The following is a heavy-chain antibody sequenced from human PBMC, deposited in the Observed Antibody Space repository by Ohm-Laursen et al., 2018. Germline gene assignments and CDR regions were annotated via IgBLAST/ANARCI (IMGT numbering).Heavy chain of an antibody. CDR2: ISWNSGSI. J-gene: IGHJ4*02. CDR1: GFTFDDYA. D-gene: IGHD2-2*01. Sequence: SLRLSCSASGFTFDDYAMHWVRQAPGKGLEWVSGISWNSGSIGYADSVKGRFTISRDNAKNSLYLQMNSLRAEDTALYYCAKGGYQLLFGRSWFDYWGQGTLVTVSS. V-gene: IGHV3-9*01. CDR3: AKGGYQLLFGRSWFDY.